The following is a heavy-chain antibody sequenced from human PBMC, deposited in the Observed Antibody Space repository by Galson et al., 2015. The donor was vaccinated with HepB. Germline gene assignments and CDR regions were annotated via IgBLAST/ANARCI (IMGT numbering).Heavy chain of an antibody. V-gene: IGHV3-30*18. Sequence: SLRLSCAASGFSFRSYGMHWVRQAPGKGLEWVALILYDGSQKYYGGSVKGRFTISRDDSKNMLHLQMNTLRTEDTAVYFCAKIMRRGPLVRGIIPYSWGQGPLVTVSS. D-gene: IGHD3-10*01. CDR3: AKIMRRGPLVRGIIPYS. CDR2: ILYDGSQK. CDR1: GFSFRSYG. J-gene: IGHJ1*01.